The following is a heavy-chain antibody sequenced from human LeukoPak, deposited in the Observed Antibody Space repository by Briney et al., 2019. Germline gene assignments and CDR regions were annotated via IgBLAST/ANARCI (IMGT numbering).Heavy chain of an antibody. CDR3: ATHPAWGSFDD. D-gene: IGHD3-16*01. V-gene: IGHV3-23*01. CDR1: GSPFRSYA. CDR2: IIDSSIST. J-gene: IGHJ4*02. Sequence: GGSLRLSCAASGSPFRSYAMRWVRQAPGKGLEWVSGIIDSSISTYYAESVKGRFTISRDNSKNTLYLQMNSLRAEDTALYYCATHPAWGSFDDWGQGTLVTVSS.